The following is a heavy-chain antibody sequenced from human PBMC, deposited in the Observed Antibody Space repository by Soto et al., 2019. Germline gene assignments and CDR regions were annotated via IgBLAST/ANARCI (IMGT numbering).Heavy chain of an antibody. Sequence: EVTLLESGGGLVQPGGSLRLSCAASGFTFSTYAMNWVRQAPGNGLEWVSAISGSGGSIHYADSVKGRFTISRDNSKTTLYLQMNSLRDEDTAVYHCVKGYWKGDVWGQGTTVTVSS. CDR1: GFTFSTYA. D-gene: IGHD1-1*01. CDR3: VKGYWKGDV. CDR2: ISGSGGSI. J-gene: IGHJ6*02. V-gene: IGHV3-23*01.